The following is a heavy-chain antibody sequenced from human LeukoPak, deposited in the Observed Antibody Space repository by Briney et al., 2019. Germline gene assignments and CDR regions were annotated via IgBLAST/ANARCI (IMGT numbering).Heavy chain of an antibody. J-gene: IGHJ4*02. D-gene: IGHD4-23*01. CDR2: TIPILGIA. CDR3: ARDFGTTVVTQYYFDY. V-gene: IGHV1-69*04. Sequence: SVKVSCKASGGTFSSYAISWVRQAPGQGLEWMGRTIPILGIANYAQKFQGRVTITADKSTSTAYMELSSLRSEDTAVYYCARDFGTTVVTQYYFDYWGQGTLVTVSS. CDR1: GGTFSSYA.